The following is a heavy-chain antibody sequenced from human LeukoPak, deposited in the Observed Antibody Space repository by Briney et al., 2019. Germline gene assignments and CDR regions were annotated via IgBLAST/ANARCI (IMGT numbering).Heavy chain of an antibody. V-gene: IGHV4-34*01. CDR3: SRGPRRGAFDI. CDR1: GGSFSGYY. Sequence: PSETLSLTCAVYGGSFSGYYWSWIRQPPGKGLEWIGEINHSGSTNYNPSLKSRVTISVDTSKNQFSLKLSSVTAADTAVYYCSRGPRRGAFDIWGQGTMVTVSS. CDR2: INHSGST. J-gene: IGHJ3*02. D-gene: IGHD3-10*01.